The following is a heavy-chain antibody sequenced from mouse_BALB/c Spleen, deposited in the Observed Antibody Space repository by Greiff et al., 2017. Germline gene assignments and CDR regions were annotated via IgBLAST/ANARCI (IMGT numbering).Heavy chain of an antibody. J-gene: IGHJ2*01. V-gene: IGHV2-9*02. Sequence: VQLQQSGPGLVAPSQSLSITCTVSGFSLTSYGVHWVRQPPGKGLEWLGVIWAGGSTNYNSALMSRLSISKDNSKSQVFLKMNSLQTDDTAMYYCAREDYYGSRGYFDYWGQGTTLTVSS. D-gene: IGHD1-1*01. CDR2: IWAGGST. CDR3: AREDYYGSRGYFDY. CDR1: GFSLTSYG.